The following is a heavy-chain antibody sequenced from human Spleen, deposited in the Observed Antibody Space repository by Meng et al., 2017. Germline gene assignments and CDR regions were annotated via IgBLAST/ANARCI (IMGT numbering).Heavy chain of an antibody. Sequence: SETLSLTCAAYGGSFSGYYWSWIRQPPGKGLEWIGEIDYSGSTNYNPSLKSRVTISVDTSKNQFSLKLGSVTAADTAVYYCAVGLWFGEFEYFQHWGQGTLVTVSS. J-gene: IGHJ1*01. D-gene: IGHD3-10*01. CDR3: AVGLWFGEFEYFQH. CDR2: IDYSGST. V-gene: IGHV4-34*01. CDR1: GGSFSGYY.